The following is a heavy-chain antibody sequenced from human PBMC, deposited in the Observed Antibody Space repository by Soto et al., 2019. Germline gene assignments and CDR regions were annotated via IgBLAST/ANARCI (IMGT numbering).Heavy chain of an antibody. CDR3: ARHGGETGFGVVINYYYYGMDV. D-gene: IGHD3-3*01. CDR2: IYPGDSDT. CDR1: GYSFTSYW. V-gene: IGHV5-51*01. Sequence: EESLKLSCKGSGYSFTSYWIGWVRQMPGKGLEWMGIIYPGDSDTRYSPSFQGQVTISADKSISTAYLQWSSLKASDTAMYYCARHGGETGFGVVINYYYYGMDVWGQGTTVTVYS. J-gene: IGHJ6*02.